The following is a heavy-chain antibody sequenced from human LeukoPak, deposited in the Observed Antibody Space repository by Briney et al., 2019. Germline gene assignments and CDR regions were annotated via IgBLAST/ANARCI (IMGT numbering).Heavy chain of an antibody. CDR2: ISTDDGSYI. J-gene: IGHJ4*02. CDR1: GFTFSFYS. Sequence: GGSLRLSCAASGFTFSFYSVNWVRQAPGKGLEWVSSISTDDGSYIYYADSVKGRFTISRDNAKNSLYLQMHGLRVDDTAVYYCARGLDYDFWSGRDYWGQGTLVTVSS. CDR3: ARGLDYDFWSGRDY. D-gene: IGHD3-3*01. V-gene: IGHV3-21*01.